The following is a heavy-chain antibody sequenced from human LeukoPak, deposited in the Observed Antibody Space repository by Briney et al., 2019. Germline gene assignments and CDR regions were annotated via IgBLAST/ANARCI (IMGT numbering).Heavy chain of an antibody. Sequence: SETLSLTCPVSGGSISSYYWSWIRQPAGKGLEWIGRIYTSGSTNYNPSLKRRVTMSVDTSKNQFSLKLSSVTAADTAVYYCAREAEDIVVVPAATYYYYYYMDVWGKGTTVTVSS. CDR2: IYTSGST. D-gene: IGHD2-2*01. CDR3: AREAEDIVVVPAATYYYYYYMDV. V-gene: IGHV4-4*07. CDR1: GGSISSYY. J-gene: IGHJ6*03.